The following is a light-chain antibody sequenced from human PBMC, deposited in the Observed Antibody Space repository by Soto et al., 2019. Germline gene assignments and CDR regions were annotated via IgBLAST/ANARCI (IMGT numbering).Light chain of an antibody. CDR3: QQYSSSPIT. J-gene: IGKJ5*01. CDR1: QRVNSNY. CDR2: GAS. Sequence: ELVFTQSPGTLSLSPGERATLSCRASQRVNSNYLAWYQQRPGQPPRLLISGASSRATDTPDRFSGSGSGTDFTLTIAGXEPADSAVYHCQQYSSSPITFGQGTRLEIK. V-gene: IGKV3-20*01.